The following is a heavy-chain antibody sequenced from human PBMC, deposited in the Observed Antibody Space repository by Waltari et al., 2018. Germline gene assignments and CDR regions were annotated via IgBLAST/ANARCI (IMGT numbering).Heavy chain of an antibody. Sequence: EVQLVESGGGLVRPGGSMRLSCEVSGFMFSSYWMSWVRQAPGKGLEWVANINQDGTEKYYVGSVKGRFTISRDNAKNSLYLQMNSLRAEDTAVYYCARVNWGSDKKSLDVWGQGTTVTVSS. CDR2: INQDGTEK. CDR3: ARVNWGSDKKSLDV. D-gene: IGHD7-27*01. CDR1: GFMFSSYW. J-gene: IGHJ6*02. V-gene: IGHV3-7*04.